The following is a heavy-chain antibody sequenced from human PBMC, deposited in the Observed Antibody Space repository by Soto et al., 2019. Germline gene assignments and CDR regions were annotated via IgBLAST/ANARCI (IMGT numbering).Heavy chain of an antibody. CDR2: IYYSGST. J-gene: IGHJ4*02. CDR1: GVSVTSGFYY. CDR3: ARDAPVATVRLIDF. Sequence: PSETLSLTCTVSGVSVTSGFYYWSWVRQPPGKGLEWIGYIYYSGSTNYNTSLKSRVTISVDTSKNHFSLKLSSVTAADTAVYYCARDAPVATVRLIDFWGQGTLVTVSS. D-gene: IGHD5-12*01. V-gene: IGHV4-61*03.